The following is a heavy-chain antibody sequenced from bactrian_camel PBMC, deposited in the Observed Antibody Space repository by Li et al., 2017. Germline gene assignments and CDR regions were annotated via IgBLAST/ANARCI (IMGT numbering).Heavy chain of an antibody. CDR2: IDGDGPT. J-gene: IGHJ4*01. Sequence: HVQLVESGGGSVQAGGSLKLSCAASGTGDGSELKCRAWFRQVPGKEREGVASIDGDGPTHYTNSVKGRFTISKDNRKNILYLQMNSLNSEDTATYYCAADVASIVTSRGCYPGFIPEYEYSGQGTQVTVS. CDR3: AADVASIVTSRGCYPGFIPEYEY. CDR1: GTGDGSELKC. D-gene: IGHD4*01. V-gene: IGHV3S53*01.